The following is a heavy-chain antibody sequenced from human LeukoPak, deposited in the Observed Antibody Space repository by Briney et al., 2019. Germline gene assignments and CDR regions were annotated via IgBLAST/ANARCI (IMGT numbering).Heavy chain of an antibody. CDR3: ARTQLERPPYYGMDV. Sequence: ASVKVSCKASGYTFTSYGISWVRQAPGQGLERMGWISAYNGNTNYAQKFQGRVTMTRDTSISTAYMELSRLRSDDTAVYYCARTQLERPPYYGMDVWGQGTTVTVSS. CDR1: GYTFTSYG. J-gene: IGHJ6*02. V-gene: IGHV1-18*01. CDR2: ISAYNGNT. D-gene: IGHD1-1*01.